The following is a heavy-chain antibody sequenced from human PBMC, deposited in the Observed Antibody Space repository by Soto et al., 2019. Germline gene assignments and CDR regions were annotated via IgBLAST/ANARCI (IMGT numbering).Heavy chain of an antibody. V-gene: IGHV3-53*01. Sequence: EVQLVESGGGLVQPGGSLRLSCAASGFTVSDYYMTWVRQAPGKGLEWVSLLYSGGSTIYADSVKGRLTISRDSSKNTLYLQINSLRVEDTAVYYCARATVGASDFGFDSWGQGTLVTVSS. CDR1: GFTVSDYY. J-gene: IGHJ4*02. CDR3: ARATVGASDFGFDS. D-gene: IGHD1-26*01. CDR2: LYSGGST.